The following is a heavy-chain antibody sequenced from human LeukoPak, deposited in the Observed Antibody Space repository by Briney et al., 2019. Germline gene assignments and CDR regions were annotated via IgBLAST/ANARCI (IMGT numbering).Heavy chain of an antibody. D-gene: IGHD5-18*01. CDR2: IYYSGST. Sequence: SETLSLTCTVSGGSISSYYWSWIRQPPGKGLEWIRYIYYSGSTNYNPSLKSRVTISVDTSKNQFSLKLSSVTAADTAVYYCARADTAMAPFDYWGQGTLVTVSS. J-gene: IGHJ4*02. V-gene: IGHV4-59*01. CDR1: GGSISSYY. CDR3: ARADTAMAPFDY.